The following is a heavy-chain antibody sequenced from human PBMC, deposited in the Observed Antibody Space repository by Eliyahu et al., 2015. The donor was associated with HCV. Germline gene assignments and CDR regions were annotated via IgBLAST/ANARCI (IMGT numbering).Heavy chain of an antibody. CDR2: IHYRGGT. Sequence: QVQLQESGPGLVKPSETLSLTCTVSGGSXSSYYWSWIRQPPGKGLEWIGYIHYRGGTNSNPPLKSRVTISLDTSKNQFSLKLSSVTAADTAVYYCASGGGGIAVAGTGGWFDPWGQGTLVTVSS. V-gene: IGHV4-59*01. CDR3: ASGGGGIAVAGTGGWFDP. CDR1: GGSXSSYY. D-gene: IGHD6-19*01. J-gene: IGHJ5*02.